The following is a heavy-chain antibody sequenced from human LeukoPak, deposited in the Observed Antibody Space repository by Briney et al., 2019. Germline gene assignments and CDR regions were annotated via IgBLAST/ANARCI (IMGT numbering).Heavy chain of an antibody. CDR2: IYYSGST. CDR3: ARLTTVVTQDCFDY. CDR1: GGSISSYY. D-gene: IGHD4-23*01. J-gene: IGHJ4*02. Sequence: SETLSLTCTVSGGSISSYYWSWIRQPPGKGLEWIGYIYYSGSTYYNPSLKSRVTISVDTSKNQFSLKLGSVTAADTAVYYCARLTTVVTQDCFDYWGQGTLVTVSS. V-gene: IGHV4-59*08.